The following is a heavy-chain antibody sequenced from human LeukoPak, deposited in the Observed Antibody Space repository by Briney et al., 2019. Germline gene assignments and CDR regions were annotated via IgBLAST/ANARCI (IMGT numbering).Heavy chain of an antibody. J-gene: IGHJ4*02. V-gene: IGHV4-34*01. CDR2: INHIGST. D-gene: IGHD3-22*01. CDR1: GGSFSGYY. CDR3: ARGANYYDSSGYYIAAGFDY. Sequence: SEALSLTCAVYGGSFSGYYWSWIRQPPGKGLEWIGEINHIGSTNYNPSLKSRVTISVDTSKNQFSLKLSSVTAADTAVYYCARGANYYDSSGYYIAAGFDYWGQGTLVTVSS.